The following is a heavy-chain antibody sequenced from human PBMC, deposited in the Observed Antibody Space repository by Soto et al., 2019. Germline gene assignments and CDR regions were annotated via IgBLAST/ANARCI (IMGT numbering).Heavy chain of an antibody. D-gene: IGHD4-17*01. CDR1: GVSVSSGSYY. J-gene: IGHJ6*02. CDR2: IYSSGST. CDR3: ARRKPGGYGDFLDV. V-gene: IGHV4-61*01. Sequence: QVQLQESGPGLVKPSETLSLTCIVSGVSVSSGSYYWSWIRQPPGKGLEWIGYIYSSGSTNYNPSLQNRVTISVDTSKNQLSLKLTSVTAADTAVYYWARRKPGGYGDFLDVWGQGTTVTVSS.